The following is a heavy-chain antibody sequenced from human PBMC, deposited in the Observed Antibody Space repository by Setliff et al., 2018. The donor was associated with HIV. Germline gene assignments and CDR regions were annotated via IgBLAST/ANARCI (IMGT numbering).Heavy chain of an antibody. CDR2: INHSGST. Sequence: LSLTCAVSGGSFSGYYWSWIRQPPGKGLEWIGEINHSGSTNYNPSLKSRVTISVDTSKNQFSLKLSSVTAADTAVYYCARVYDSSRFFDYWGQGTLVTVSS. D-gene: IGHD3-22*01. J-gene: IGHJ4*02. V-gene: IGHV4-34*01. CDR1: GGSFSGYY. CDR3: ARVYDSSRFFDY.